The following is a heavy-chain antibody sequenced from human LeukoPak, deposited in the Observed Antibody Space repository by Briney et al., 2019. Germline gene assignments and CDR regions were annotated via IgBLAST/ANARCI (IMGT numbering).Heavy chain of an antibody. V-gene: IGHV1-2*02. Sequence: ASVKVSCKASGYTFTGYYMHWVRQAPGQGLEWMGWINPNSGGTNYAQKFQGRVTITRNTSISTAYMELSSLRSEDTAVYYCARGGARVVQDIWGQGTMVTVSS. CDR2: INPNSGGT. D-gene: IGHD2-15*01. J-gene: IGHJ3*02. CDR3: ARGGARVVQDI. CDR1: GYTFTGYY.